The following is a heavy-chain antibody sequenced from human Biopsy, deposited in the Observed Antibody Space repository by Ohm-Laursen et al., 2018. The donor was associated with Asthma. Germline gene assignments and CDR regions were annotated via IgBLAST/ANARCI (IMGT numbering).Heavy chain of an antibody. Sequence: SVKVSCKSLGGTFNTYFIGWARQAPGQGLEWMGGINSVFGTTTYPQKFQDRVTITADDSPSTVYMELSSLRSEDTAVYYCARKAGSCISRTCYSLDFWGQGTLVTVSS. D-gene: IGHD2-2*01. J-gene: IGHJ4*02. CDR1: GGTFNTYF. CDR3: ARKAGSCISRTCYSLDF. CDR2: INSVFGTT. V-gene: IGHV1-69*13.